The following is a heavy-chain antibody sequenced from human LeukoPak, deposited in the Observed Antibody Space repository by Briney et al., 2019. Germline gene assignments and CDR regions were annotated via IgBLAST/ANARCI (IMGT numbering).Heavy chain of an antibody. CDR2: INPNSGGT. D-gene: IGHD6-19*01. CDR3: ASTYSSGCYYDY. CDR1: GYTFTGYY. J-gene: IGHJ4*02. V-gene: IGHV1-2*02. Sequence: AAVKVSCKASGYTFTGYYMHWVRQAPVQGLEWMGWINPNSGGTNYAQKFQGRVTMTRDTSISTAYMELSRLRSDDTAVYYCASTYSSGCYYDYWGQGTLVTVSS.